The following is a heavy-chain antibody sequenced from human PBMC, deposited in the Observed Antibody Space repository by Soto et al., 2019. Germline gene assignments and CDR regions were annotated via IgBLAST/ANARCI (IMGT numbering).Heavy chain of an antibody. Sequence: EVQLVESGGGLVKPGGSLRLSCAASGFTFSSYSMNWVRQAPGKGLEWVSSISSSSRYIYYADSVKGRFTISRDNAKNSLYLQMNSQRAEGKAADYCALLGAYSSSNQWGQGTLVTVSS. J-gene: IGHJ4*02. CDR3: ALLGAYSSSNQ. CDR2: ISSSSRYI. CDR1: GFTFSSYS. D-gene: IGHD6-13*01. V-gene: IGHV3-21*03.